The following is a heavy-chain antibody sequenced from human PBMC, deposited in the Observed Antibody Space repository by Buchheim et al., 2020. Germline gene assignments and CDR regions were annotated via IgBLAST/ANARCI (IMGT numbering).Heavy chain of an antibody. CDR1: GFTFDDYT. V-gene: IGHV3-43*01. CDR3: AKDIYGSGSYYPEASGFDP. CDR2: ISWDGGST. Sequence: EVQLVESGGVVVQPGGSLRLSCAASGFTFDDYTMHWVRQAPGKGLEWVSLISWDGGSTYYADSVKGRFTISRDNSKNSLYLQMNSLRTEDTALYYCAKDIYGSGSYYPEASGFDPWGQGTL. J-gene: IGHJ5*02. D-gene: IGHD3-10*01.